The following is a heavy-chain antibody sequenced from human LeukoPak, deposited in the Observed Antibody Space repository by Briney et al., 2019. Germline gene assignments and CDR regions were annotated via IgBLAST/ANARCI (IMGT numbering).Heavy chain of an antibody. CDR2: IYYSGST. V-gene: IGHV4-59*01. CDR1: GGSISSYY. Sequence: SETLSLTCTVSGGSISSYYWSWIRQPPGKGLEWIGYIYYSGSTNYNPSLKSRVTISVDTSKNQFSLKLSSVTAADTAVYYCASSNVWWVIGRVYDSRTFDYWGQGTLVTVSS. J-gene: IGHJ4*02. D-gene: IGHD3-22*01. CDR3: ASSNVWWVIGRVYDSRTFDY.